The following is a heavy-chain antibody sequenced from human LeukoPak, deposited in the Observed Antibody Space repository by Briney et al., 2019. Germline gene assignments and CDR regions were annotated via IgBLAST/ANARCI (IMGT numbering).Heavy chain of an antibody. CDR1: GFTFSSYW. D-gene: IGHD6-19*01. Sequence: PGGSLRLSCAASGFTFSSYWMTWVRQVPGKGLEWVANIREDGNVKNYVDSVKGRFTISRDNAENSLYLEMNSLRAEDTAVYYCARDAPPFICSGCHFDAFGIWGQGTMVTVSS. CDR2: IREDGNVK. J-gene: IGHJ3*02. V-gene: IGHV3-7*01. CDR3: ARDAPPFICSGCHFDAFGI.